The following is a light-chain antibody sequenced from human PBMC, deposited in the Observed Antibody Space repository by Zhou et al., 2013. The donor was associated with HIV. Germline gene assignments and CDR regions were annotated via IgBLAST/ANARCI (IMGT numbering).Light chain of an antibody. J-gene: IGKJ2*01. V-gene: IGKV3-15*01. CDR1: QSVSSN. Sequence: EIVMTQSPATLSVSPGERATLSCRASQSVSSNLAWYQQKPGQAPRLLIYGASTRATGIPARFSGSGSGTDFTLTFTTLGPDDFAVYYCQQYANSPQTFGQGTKVEIK. CDR3: QQYANSPQT. CDR2: GAS.